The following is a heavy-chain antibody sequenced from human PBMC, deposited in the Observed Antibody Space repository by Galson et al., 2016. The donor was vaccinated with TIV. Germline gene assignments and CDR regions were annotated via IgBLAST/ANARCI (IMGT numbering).Heavy chain of an antibody. CDR1: GGSIASGNYY. V-gene: IGHV4-30-4*01. CDR2: LSYSGSP. CDR3: ARHVPDADYLPD. J-gene: IGHJ4*02. Sequence: QVQLQESGPGLLKPSQTLSLTCTVSGGSIASGNYYWSWLRRSPGQGLEWLVDLSYSGSPYYNPTLKSRVSISVDTSKNQFFLRLSSVTAADTAVYYCARHVPDADYLPDWGQGTLVTVSS. D-gene: IGHD3-16*01.